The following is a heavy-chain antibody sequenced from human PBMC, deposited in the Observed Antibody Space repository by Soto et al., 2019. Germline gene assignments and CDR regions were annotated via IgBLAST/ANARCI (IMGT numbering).Heavy chain of an antibody. D-gene: IGHD1-1*01. CDR3: ARASSVQLTRHQQY. CDR1: GGSISSYY. Sequence: SETLSLTCTVSGGSISSYYWSWIRQPPGKGLEWIGYIYYSGSTNYNPSLKSRVTISVDTSKNQFSLKLSSVTAADTAVYYCARASSVQLTRHQQYWGQGTLVIVSS. J-gene: IGHJ4*02. V-gene: IGHV4-59*08. CDR2: IYYSGST.